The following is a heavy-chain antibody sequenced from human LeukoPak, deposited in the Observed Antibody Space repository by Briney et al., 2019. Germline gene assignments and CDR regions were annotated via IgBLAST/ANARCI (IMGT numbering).Heavy chain of an antibody. CDR2: ISRNTGNM. J-gene: IGHJ4*02. CDR1: GFTFDDYA. V-gene: IGHV3-9*01. CDR3: AKDRGYDWVPPSLDY. Sequence: GGSLRLSCAASGFTFDDYAMHWVRPAPGKGREWVSGISRNTGNMGYANSVKGRFTISRDNAKNSLYLQMNSLRAEDTALYYCAKDRGYDWVPPSLDYWGQGTMVIVSS. D-gene: IGHD5-12*01.